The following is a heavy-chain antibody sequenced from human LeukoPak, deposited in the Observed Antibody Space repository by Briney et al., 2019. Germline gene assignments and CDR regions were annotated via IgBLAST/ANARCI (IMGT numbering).Heavy chain of an antibody. Sequence: SETLSLTCAVYGGSFSGYYWSWIRQPPGKGLEWIGEINHSGSTNYNPSLKSRVTISVDTSKNQFSLKLSSVTAADTAVYYCARHGGDGYNYGFYDYWGQGTLVTVSS. CDR3: ARHGGDGYNYGFYDY. D-gene: IGHD5-24*01. J-gene: IGHJ4*02. CDR1: GGSFSGYY. V-gene: IGHV4-34*01. CDR2: INHSGST.